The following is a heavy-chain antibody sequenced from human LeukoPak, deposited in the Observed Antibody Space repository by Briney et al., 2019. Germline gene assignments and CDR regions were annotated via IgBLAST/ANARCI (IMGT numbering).Heavy chain of an antibody. J-gene: IGHJ4*02. V-gene: IGHV3-23*01. Sequence: GGSLRFSCAASGFTFSSYAMGWVRQAPGKGLEWVSAISGSGGSTYYANSVKGRFAISRDDSKNTLFLQMNRLRAEDTAVYYCAKDAYYGSGSSYDYWGQGTQVTVSS. CDR1: GFTFSSYA. CDR2: ISGSGGST. CDR3: AKDAYYGSGSSYDY. D-gene: IGHD3-10*01.